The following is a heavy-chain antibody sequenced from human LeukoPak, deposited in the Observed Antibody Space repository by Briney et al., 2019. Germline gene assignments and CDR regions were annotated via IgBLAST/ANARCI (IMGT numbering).Heavy chain of an antibody. J-gene: IGHJ3*02. D-gene: IGHD3-22*01. CDR2: ISGSGGST. V-gene: IGHV3-23*01. CDR3: AKTYYYDSSGHDAFDI. Sequence: AGGSLRLSCAASGFTFSSYAMSWVRQAPGKGLEWVSAISGSGGSTYYADSVKGRFTISRDNSKNTLYLQMNCLRAEDTAVYYCAKTYYYDSSGHDAFDIWGQGTMVTVSS. CDR1: GFTFSSYA.